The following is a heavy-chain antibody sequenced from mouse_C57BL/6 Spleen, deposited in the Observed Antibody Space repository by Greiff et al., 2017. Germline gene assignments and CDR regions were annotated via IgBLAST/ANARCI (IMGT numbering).Heavy chain of an antibody. Sequence: EVKLQQSGPELVKPGASVKISCKASGYTFTDYYMNWVKQSHGKSLEWIGDINPNNGGTSYNQKFKGKATLTVDKSSSTAYMELRSLTSEDSAVYYCARRGDGYLFAYWGQGTLVTVSA. V-gene: IGHV1-26*01. CDR1: GYTFTDYY. J-gene: IGHJ3*01. D-gene: IGHD2-3*01. CDR3: ARRGDGYLFAY. CDR2: INPNNGGT.